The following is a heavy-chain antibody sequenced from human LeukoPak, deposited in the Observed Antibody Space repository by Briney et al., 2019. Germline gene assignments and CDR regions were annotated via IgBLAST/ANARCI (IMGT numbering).Heavy chain of an antibody. D-gene: IGHD6-19*01. V-gene: IGHV2-5*01. Sequence: SGPTLVNPTQTLTLTCTFSGFSLSTSRVGVGWIRQPPGKALEWLALIYWNGDKRYSPSLKSRLTITKDTSKNQVVLTMTNMDPVDTATYYCAHRRGESVRRAAVADGFDYWGQGTLVTVSS. CDR3: AHRRGESVRRAAVADGFDY. CDR2: IYWNGDK. CDR1: GFSLSTSRVG. J-gene: IGHJ4*02.